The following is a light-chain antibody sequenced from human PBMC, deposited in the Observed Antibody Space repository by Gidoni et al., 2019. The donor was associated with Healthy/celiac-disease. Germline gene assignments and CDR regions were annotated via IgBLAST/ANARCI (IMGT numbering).Light chain of an antibody. CDR3: QQLNSYPQT. J-gene: IGKJ2*01. V-gene: IGKV1-9*01. CDR2: AAS. Sequence: NQLTQPPSSLSASVGDRVTITCRASQGISSYLAWYQQKPGKAPKLLIYAASTLQSGVPSRFSGSGSGTDFTLTISSLQPEDCATYYCQQLNSYPQTFGQGTKLEIK. CDR1: QGISSY.